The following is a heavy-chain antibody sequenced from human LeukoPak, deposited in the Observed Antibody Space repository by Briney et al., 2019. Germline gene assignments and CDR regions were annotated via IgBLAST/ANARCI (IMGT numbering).Heavy chain of an antibody. Sequence: ASVKVSCKASGYTFTSYYMHWVRQAPGQGLEWMGIINPSGGSTSYARKFQGRVTMTRDTSTSTVYMELSSLRSEDTAVYYCASSGSPRGWFDPWGQGTLVTVSS. D-gene: IGHD6-25*01. CDR3: ASSGSPRGWFDP. V-gene: IGHV1-46*01. CDR2: INPSGGST. J-gene: IGHJ5*02. CDR1: GYTFTSYY.